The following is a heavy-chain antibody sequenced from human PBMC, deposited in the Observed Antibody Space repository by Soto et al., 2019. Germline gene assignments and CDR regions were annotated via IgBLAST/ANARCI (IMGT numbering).Heavy chain of an antibody. J-gene: IGHJ4*02. CDR1: GGPFSGYY. CDR2: INHRGGA. Sequence: QVQLQQWGAGQLKPSETLSLTCAVHGESFSGYGGPFSGYYWSWIRQTPGKGLEWIGEINHRGGANYTPSLKRRVNISVDTSKNQSALNLNSVTAADTAVYYCARVQRRGGSSGWSLWGQGTLVTVSS. V-gene: IGHV4-34*02. D-gene: IGHD6-19*01. CDR3: ARVQRRGGSSGWSL.